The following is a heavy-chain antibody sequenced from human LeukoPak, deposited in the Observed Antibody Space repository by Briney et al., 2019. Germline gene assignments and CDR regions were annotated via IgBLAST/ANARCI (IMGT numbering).Heavy chain of an antibody. CDR3: AKARGDYGRPFDY. Sequence: GGSLRLSCAASGFTFSTYAMSWVRQAPGKGLEWVSVISGSGDTAYYADSVKGRFAISRDNSKNTLSLQMNSLRAEDMAVYYCAKARGDYGRPFDYWGQGTLVTVSS. CDR1: GFTFSTYA. CDR2: ISGSGDTA. J-gene: IGHJ4*02. D-gene: IGHD4/OR15-4a*01. V-gene: IGHV3-23*01.